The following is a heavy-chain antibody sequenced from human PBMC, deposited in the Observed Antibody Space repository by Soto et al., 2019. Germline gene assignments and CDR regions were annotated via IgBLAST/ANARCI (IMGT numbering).Heavy chain of an antibody. V-gene: IGHV4-59*08. Sequence: QVQLQESGPGLVKPSETLSLTCTVSGGSISSYYWSWIRQPPGKGLEWIGYIYYSGSTNYNPSLKGRVTISVDTSKNQFSLKLSSVTAADTAVYYCARRYGLGSFDSWGQGTLVTVSS. CDR3: ARRYGLGSFDS. J-gene: IGHJ4*02. D-gene: IGHD3-10*01. CDR1: GGSISSYY. CDR2: IYYSGST.